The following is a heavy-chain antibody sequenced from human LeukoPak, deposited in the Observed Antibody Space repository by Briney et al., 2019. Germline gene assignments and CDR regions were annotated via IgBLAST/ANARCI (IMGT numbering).Heavy chain of an antibody. Sequence: GGSLRLSCATSGFTFSTFWMHWVRQPPGKGLVWVSRINHDGSSTNYADSVKGRFTTSRDNAKNTLHLQMNSLSAEDTAVYYCVRDWGYDSSGYWQKYFDSWVQGTLVTVSS. CDR3: VRDWGYDSSGYWQKYFDS. CDR1: GFTFSTFW. CDR2: INHDGSST. V-gene: IGHV3-74*01. D-gene: IGHD3-22*01. J-gene: IGHJ4*02.